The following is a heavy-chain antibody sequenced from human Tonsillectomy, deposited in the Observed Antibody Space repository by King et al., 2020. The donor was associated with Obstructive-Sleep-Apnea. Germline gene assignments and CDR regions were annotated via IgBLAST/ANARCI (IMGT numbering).Heavy chain of an antibody. CDR1: GYTFTNYY. D-gene: IGHD1-26*01. CDR3: ARELLYSGTFYGDFDY. Sequence: VQLVQSGAEVKKPGASVRVSCKASGYTFTNYYIHWVRQAPGQGLEWMGIIYPSDGTTSYSQKFRGRVTMTRDTSTSTVYMDLRSLRSGDTAVYYCARELLYSGTFYGDFDYWGQGTLVTVSS. CDR2: IYPSDGTT. V-gene: IGHV1-46*01. J-gene: IGHJ4*02.